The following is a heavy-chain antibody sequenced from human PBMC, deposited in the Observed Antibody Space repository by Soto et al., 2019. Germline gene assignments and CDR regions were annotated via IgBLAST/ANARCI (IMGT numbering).Heavy chain of an antibody. CDR3: AKGVGDYYDFWSFGG. CDR2: ISHDGDNK. Sequence: QVQLVESGGGVVQPGRSLRLSCAASGFTFSRSGMHWVRQAPGKGLEWVALISHDGDNKHYADSVRGRFTISRDNSKNTLYLQMNSLRPEYTAVYYCAKGVGDYYDFWSFGGGGQGTLVTVSS. V-gene: IGHV3-30*18. D-gene: IGHD3-3*01. CDR1: GFTFSRSG. J-gene: IGHJ4*02.